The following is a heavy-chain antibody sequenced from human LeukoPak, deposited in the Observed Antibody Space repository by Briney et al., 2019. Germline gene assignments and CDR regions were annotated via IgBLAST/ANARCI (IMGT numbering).Heavy chain of an antibody. J-gene: IGHJ4*02. V-gene: IGHV3-21*01. Sequence: PGGSLRLSCAASGFTFSSYNMDWGRQAPGTGLEWVSFIDSSSRYIYQADSVKGRFTISRDNAKSSVFLQMNSLRAEDTAVYYCARVGGHCTSTSCPPPDYWGQGTLVTVSS. D-gene: IGHD2-2*01. CDR2: IDSSSRYI. CDR3: ARVGGHCTSTSCPPPDY. CDR1: GFTFSSYN.